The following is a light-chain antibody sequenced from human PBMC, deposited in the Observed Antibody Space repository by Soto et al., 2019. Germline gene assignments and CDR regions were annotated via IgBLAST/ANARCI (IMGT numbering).Light chain of an antibody. V-gene: IGKV3-15*01. CDR1: QSVNTS. Sequence: EIVVTQSPVTLSVSLGERATLSCRASQSVNTSVAWYQQKRGQAPSLLIYAVSTRAAGVPNRFTGSGSGTDFTLTISGLQSEDFALYYCQQYHTWWAFGQGT. J-gene: IGKJ1*01. CDR2: AVS. CDR3: QQYHTWWA.